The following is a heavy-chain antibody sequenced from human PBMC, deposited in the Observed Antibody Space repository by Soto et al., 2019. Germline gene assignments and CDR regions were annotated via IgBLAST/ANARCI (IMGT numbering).Heavy chain of an antibody. CDR2: IYYSGST. CDR1: GGSISTSSYS. Sequence: QLQLQASGPGLVKPAETLSLICTVSGGSISTSSYSWGWIRRPPGKGLEWIGTIYYSGSTYYNPSLKGRVTMSVDTSKSRFSLKLSSVTAADTAVYYFARHHYLKGADRNRWFDAWGPGTLSPSPQ. D-gene: IGHD3-22*01. CDR3: ARHHYLKGADRNRWFDA. V-gene: IGHV4-39*01. J-gene: IGHJ5*01.